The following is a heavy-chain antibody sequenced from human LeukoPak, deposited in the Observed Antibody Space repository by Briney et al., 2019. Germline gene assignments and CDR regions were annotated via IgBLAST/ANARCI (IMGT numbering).Heavy chain of an antibody. J-gene: IGHJ4*02. D-gene: IGHD6-13*01. V-gene: IGHV3-48*03. CDR3: ARGEQQLGTSLGY. Sequence: GGSLRLSCAASGFTFSSYEMNWVRQAPGKGLEWVSYISSSGSTIYYADSVKGRFTISRDNAKNSLYLQMNSLRAEDTAVYYCARGEQQLGTSLGYWGQGTLVTVSS. CDR2: ISSSGSTI. CDR1: GFTFSSYE.